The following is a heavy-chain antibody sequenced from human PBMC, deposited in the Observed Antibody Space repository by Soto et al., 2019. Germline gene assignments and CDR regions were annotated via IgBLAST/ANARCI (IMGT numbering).Heavy chain of an antibody. J-gene: IGHJ4*02. Sequence: GESLKISGKGSGYSFTIYWIGWVRQMPWKGLEWMGIIYPGDSDTRYSPSFQGQVTISADKSISTAYLQWSSLKASDTAMYYCARRGKDTAMVPAIDYWGQGTLVTVSS. CDR1: GYSFTIYW. CDR2: IYPGDSDT. CDR3: ARRGKDTAMVPAIDY. V-gene: IGHV5-51*01. D-gene: IGHD5-18*01.